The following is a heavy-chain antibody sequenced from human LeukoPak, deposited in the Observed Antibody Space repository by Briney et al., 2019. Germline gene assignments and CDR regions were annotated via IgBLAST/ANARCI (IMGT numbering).Heavy chain of an antibody. Sequence: GGSLRLSCAASGFIFYSYAMHWVRQAPGRGLEYVSAITSSGSSTIYANSVKGRFTISRDNSKNTLDLQMGSLRPDDMAVYYCTRGPGYDYVWGSYRADYWGQGILVTVSS. J-gene: IGHJ4*02. D-gene: IGHD3-16*02. V-gene: IGHV3-64*01. CDR1: GFIFYSYA. CDR2: ITSSGSST. CDR3: TRGPGYDYVWGSYRADY.